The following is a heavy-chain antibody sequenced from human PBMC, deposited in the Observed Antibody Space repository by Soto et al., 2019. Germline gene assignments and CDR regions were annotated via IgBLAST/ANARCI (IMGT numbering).Heavy chain of an antibody. CDR2: ISYDGSNK. CDR1: GFTFSSYA. J-gene: IGHJ4*02. CDR3: ARSSKRVAVAGLFDY. V-gene: IGHV3-30-3*01. Sequence: VGSVRLFCAASGFTFSSYAMHWVRQAPGKGLEWVAVISYDGSNKYYADSVKGRFTISRDNSKNTLYLQMNSLRAEDTAVYYCARSSKRVAVAGLFDYWGQGTLVTVSS. D-gene: IGHD6-19*01.